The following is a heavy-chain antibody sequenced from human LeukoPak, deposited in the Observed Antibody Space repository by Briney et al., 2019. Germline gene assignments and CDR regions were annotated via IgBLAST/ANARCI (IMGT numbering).Heavy chain of an antibody. CDR1: GFTFDDFA. D-gene: IGHD3-3*02. V-gene: IGHV3-43*02. CDR2: INVQAGTT. Sequence: GGSLRLSCVASGFTFDDFAMHWVRQAPGKGLEWVSLINVQAGTTYYADSLKGRFTISRDNSKNSLYLQMNSLRAEDTAVYYCARVSLAGLDYWGQGTLVTVSS. J-gene: IGHJ4*02. CDR3: ARVSLAGLDY.